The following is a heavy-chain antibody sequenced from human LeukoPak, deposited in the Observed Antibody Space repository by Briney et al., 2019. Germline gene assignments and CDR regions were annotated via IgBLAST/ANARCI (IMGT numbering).Heavy chain of an antibody. D-gene: IGHD3-22*01. CDR3: ARGVDNSSGYQFDY. Sequence: SETLSLTCTVSGGXIXXYYWXXXXXPPGKGLEWIGYIYYSGSTXYNPSLKSRVTISVDTSKNQFSLKLSSVTAADTAVYYCARGVDNSSGYQFDYWGQGTLVTVSS. V-gene: IGHV4-59*01. CDR1: GGXIXXYY. CDR2: IYYSGST. J-gene: IGHJ4*02.